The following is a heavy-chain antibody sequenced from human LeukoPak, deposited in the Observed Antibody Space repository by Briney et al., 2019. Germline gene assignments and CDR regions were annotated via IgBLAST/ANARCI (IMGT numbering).Heavy chain of an antibody. J-gene: IGHJ4*02. CDR2: IYSGGST. CDR3: ARAQDTAMVYYFDS. Sequence: PGGSLRLSCAASGFTVSSYYMSWVRQPPGKGLEWVPIIYSGGSTYYADSVKGRFTISRDNSKNTLYLQMNSLRAEDTAVYYCARAQDTAMVYYFDSWGQGTLVTVSS. V-gene: IGHV3-53*01. CDR1: GFTVSSYY. D-gene: IGHD5-18*01.